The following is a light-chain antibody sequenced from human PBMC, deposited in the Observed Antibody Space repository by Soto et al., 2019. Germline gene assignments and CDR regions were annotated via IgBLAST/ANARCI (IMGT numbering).Light chain of an antibody. CDR1: QTISSSF. V-gene: IGKV3-20*01. Sequence: EIVLTQSPGTLSLSPGERTTLSCRASQTISSSFLAWYQQKPGQAPRLLLDRASRRAPGIPDRFNGSRSWADFALTISRLEPKDFALQYCHQFGSSPLDTFGPGNKVEIK. CDR3: HQFGSSPLDT. J-gene: IGKJ3*01. CDR2: RAS.